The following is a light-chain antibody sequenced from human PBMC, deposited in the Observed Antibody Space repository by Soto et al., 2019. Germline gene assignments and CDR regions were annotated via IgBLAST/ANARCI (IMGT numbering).Light chain of an antibody. Sequence: EIVMTQSPATLSVSPGERATLSCRASQSVSSNLAWYQQIPGQAPTLLIYDTSTRATGIPARFSGSGSGTEFTLTITSLQSEDFAVYYCQEYNNWRPITFGGGTKVDIK. CDR1: QSVSSN. V-gene: IGKV3-15*01. CDR2: DTS. CDR3: QEYNNWRPIT. J-gene: IGKJ4*01.